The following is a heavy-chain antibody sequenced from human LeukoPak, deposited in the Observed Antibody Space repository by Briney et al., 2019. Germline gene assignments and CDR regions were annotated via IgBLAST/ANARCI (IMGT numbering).Heavy chain of an antibody. CDR1: GESFSGYS. CDR2: INHRGST. J-gene: IGHJ4*02. Sequence: SETLSLTCAVYGESFSGYSWSWIRQPPGKGLEWIGEINHRGSTNYIPSLKSRVTISVDTSKNQFSLKLSSVTAADTAVYYCAKDLGEGIVGTFDYWGQGTLVTVSS. V-gene: IGHV4-34*01. CDR3: AKDLGEGIVGTFDY. D-gene: IGHD1-26*01.